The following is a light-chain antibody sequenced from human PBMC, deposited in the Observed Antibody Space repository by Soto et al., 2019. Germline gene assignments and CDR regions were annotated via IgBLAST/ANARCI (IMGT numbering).Light chain of an antibody. CDR3: MQSSQVQLT. CDR1: QSLLHSDGKTY. Sequence: DIVMPQTPLSLSVTPGQPASISRKSSQSLLHSDGKTYFDWYLQRPGKPPQLLIYEVSNRFSGVSVRCRGSGSGTDFTLGISPVEAEDVGVYYCMQSSQVQLTFGGGNKVDIK. CDR2: EVS. J-gene: IGKJ4*01. V-gene: IGKV2D-29*01.